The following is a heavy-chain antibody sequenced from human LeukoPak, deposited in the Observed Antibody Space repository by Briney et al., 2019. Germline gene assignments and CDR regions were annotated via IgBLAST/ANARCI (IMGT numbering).Heavy chain of an antibody. J-gene: IGHJ6*03. Sequence: SVKVSCKASGGTFSSYAISWVRQAPGQGIEWMGGIIPIFGTANYEPKLQGRVTITTDDSTSTAYPELSSLSSEDTAVYYCASNSMTTIYYCYMDVGGKGTTVTVSS. CDR2: IIPIFGTA. CDR3: ASNSMTTIYYCYMDV. V-gene: IGHV1-69*05. D-gene: IGHD4-17*01. CDR1: GGTFSSYA.